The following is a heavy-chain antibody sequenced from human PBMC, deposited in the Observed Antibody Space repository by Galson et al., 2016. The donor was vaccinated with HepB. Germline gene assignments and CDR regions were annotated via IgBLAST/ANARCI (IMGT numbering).Heavy chain of an antibody. CDR1: GFTFSTYA. Sequence: SLRLSCAASGFTFSTYAMGWVRQAPGKGLEWVSAISGSGGSTYYADSVKGRFTISRDNSKNTVYLQMNTLRAEDTAVYYCAKGYGVFDYWGQGTLVTVSS. CDR3: AKGYGVFDY. V-gene: IGHV3-23*01. D-gene: IGHD4-17*01. CDR2: ISGSGGST. J-gene: IGHJ4*02.